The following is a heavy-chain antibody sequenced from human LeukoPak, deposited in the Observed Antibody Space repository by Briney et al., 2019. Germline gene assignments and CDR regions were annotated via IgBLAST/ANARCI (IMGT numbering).Heavy chain of an antibody. CDR3: ARRPVAGPFDY. D-gene: IGHD6-19*01. CDR1: GGSISSSSYY. J-gene: IGHJ4*02. Sequence: SETLSLTCTVSGGSISSSSYYWGWIRQPPGKGLEWIGTLYYSGNTYYNPSLKSRVTISVDTSKNQFSLRLSSVTAADTAVYYCARRPVAGPFDYWGQGTLVTVSS. CDR2: LYYSGNT. V-gene: IGHV4-39*01.